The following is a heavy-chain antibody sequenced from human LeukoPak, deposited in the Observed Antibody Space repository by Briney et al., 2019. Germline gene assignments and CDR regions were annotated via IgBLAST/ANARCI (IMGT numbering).Heavy chain of an antibody. V-gene: IGHV3-48*01. J-gene: IGHJ4*02. CDR3: ARVNYGDYLPSFDY. CDR1: GFTFSNYS. D-gene: IGHD4-17*01. CDR2: IRSSSTTI. Sequence: AGGSLRLSCEASGFTFSNYSMNWVRQAPGKGLEWVSYIRSSSTTIYYADSVKGRFTISRDNAKNSLYLQMNSLRADDTAVYYCARVNYGDYLPSFDYWGQGTLVTVSS.